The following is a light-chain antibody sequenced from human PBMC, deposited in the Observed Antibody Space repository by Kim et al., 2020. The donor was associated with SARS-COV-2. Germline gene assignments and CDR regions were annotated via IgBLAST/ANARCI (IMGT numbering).Light chain of an antibody. CDR2: DVT. CDR1: NSDVGGYNY. J-gene: IGLJ2*01. Sequence: QSALTQPASVSGSPGQSITISCTGTNSDVGGYNYVSWYQQHPGKAPKLMIYDVTERPSGVSNRFSGSKSGNTASLTISGVQAEDEADYYCSSYTGSGTFAGIFGGGTQLTVL. V-gene: IGLV2-14*03. CDR3: SSYTGSGTFAGI.